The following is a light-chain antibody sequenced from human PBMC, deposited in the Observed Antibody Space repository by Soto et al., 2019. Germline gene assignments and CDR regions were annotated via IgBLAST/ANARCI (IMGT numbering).Light chain of an antibody. CDR3: QQSFSNPRT. J-gene: IGKJ1*01. Sequence: DIQMTQSPSSLSASVGDRVSITCRTSQSVSRYLNWYQQKAGKAPKLLIYAVTLLESGVPSRFSGGGSGTEFNLTISGLQPEDFAVYYCQQSFSNPRTFGQGTKVEIK. V-gene: IGKV1-39*01. CDR2: AVT. CDR1: QSVSRY.